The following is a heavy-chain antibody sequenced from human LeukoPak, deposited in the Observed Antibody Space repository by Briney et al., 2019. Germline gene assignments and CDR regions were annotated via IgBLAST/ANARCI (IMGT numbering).Heavy chain of an antibody. Sequence: GESLKISCKGSGYSFTTYWIGWVRQMPGKGLEWMGIIYPDDSDTRYSPSFQGQVTISADKSISTAYLQWSSLKASDTAMYYCARLTNYYDSSGYYYADYYYYMDVWGKGTTVTVSS. CDR3: ARLTNYYDSSGYYYADYYYYMDV. V-gene: IGHV5-51*01. CDR2: IYPDDSDT. CDR1: GYSFTTYW. D-gene: IGHD3-22*01. J-gene: IGHJ6*03.